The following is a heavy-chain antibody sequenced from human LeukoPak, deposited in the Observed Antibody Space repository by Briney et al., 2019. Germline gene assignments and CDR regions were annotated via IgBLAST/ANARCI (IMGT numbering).Heavy chain of an antibody. CDR2: IYYSGST. CDR3: ATTSGYSYPLWFDP. J-gene: IGHJ5*02. V-gene: IGHV4-59*01. CDR1: GFTFSSYA. Sequence: GSLRLSCAASGFTFSSYAMSWIRQPPGKGLEWIGYIYYSGSTNYNPSLKSRVTISVDTSKNQFSLKLSSVTAADTAVYYCATTSGYSYPLWFDPWGQGTLVTVYS. D-gene: IGHD5-18*01.